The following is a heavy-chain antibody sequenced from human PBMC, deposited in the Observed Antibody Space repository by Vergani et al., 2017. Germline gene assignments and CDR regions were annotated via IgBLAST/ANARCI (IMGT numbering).Heavy chain of an antibody. CDR1: GYSFTSYW. CDR2: IYPGDSDT. V-gene: IGHV5-51*03. D-gene: IGHD4-11*01. J-gene: IGHJ6*02. Sequence: EVQLVPSGAEVKKPGESLKISCKGSGYSFTSYWIGWVRQMPGKGLEWMGIIYPGDSDTRYSPSFQGQVTISADKSISTAYLQWSSLTASDTAMYYCARIALSSTDPGSDYRNQYYYGMDVWGQGTTVTVSS. CDR3: ARIALSSTDPGSDYRNQYYYGMDV.